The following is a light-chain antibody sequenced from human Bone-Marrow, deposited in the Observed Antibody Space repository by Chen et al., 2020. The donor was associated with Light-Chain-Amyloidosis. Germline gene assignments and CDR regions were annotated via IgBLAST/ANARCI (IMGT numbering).Light chain of an antibody. V-gene: IGLV3-25*03. CDR3: QSADSSGTYEVI. CDR1: DLPTKY. Sequence: SYELTQPPSVSVSPGQTARITCSGDDLPTKYAYWYQQKPGQAPVLVIPRDTERPSGISERFSGSSSWTTATLTISGVQAEDEADYHCQSADSSGTYEVIFGGGTKLTVL. J-gene: IGLJ2*01. CDR2: RDT.